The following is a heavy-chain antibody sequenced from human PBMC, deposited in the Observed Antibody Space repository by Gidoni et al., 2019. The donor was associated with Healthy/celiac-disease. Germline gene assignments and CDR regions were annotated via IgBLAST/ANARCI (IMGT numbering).Heavy chain of an antibody. CDR2: MSSSSSTI. D-gene: IGHD3-22*01. CDR3: ARSFPYYDSSGFVGFDY. J-gene: IGHJ4*02. V-gene: IGHV3-48*02. Sequence: EVQLVESGGGLVQPGGSLRLSCAASGFTFSSYSMNWVRQAPGKGLEWVSYMSSSSSTIYYADSVKGRFTISRDNAKNSLYLQMNSLRDEDTAVYYCARSFPYYDSSGFVGFDYWGQGTLVTVSS. CDR1: GFTFSSYS.